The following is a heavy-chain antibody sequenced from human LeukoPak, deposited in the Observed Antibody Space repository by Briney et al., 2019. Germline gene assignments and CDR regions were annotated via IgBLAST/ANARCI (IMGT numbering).Heavy chain of an antibody. CDR1: SYTFTNYG. Sequence: ASVKVSCKASSYTFTNYGVSWVRQAPGQGLEWMGWISAYNGNTNYAQKLQGRVTLTTDTSTSTAYMELSRLRSDDTAVYYCARDGESYGSAWFDPWGQGTLVTVSS. D-gene: IGHD3-10*01. V-gene: IGHV1-18*01. CDR2: ISAYNGNT. CDR3: ARDGESYGSAWFDP. J-gene: IGHJ5*02.